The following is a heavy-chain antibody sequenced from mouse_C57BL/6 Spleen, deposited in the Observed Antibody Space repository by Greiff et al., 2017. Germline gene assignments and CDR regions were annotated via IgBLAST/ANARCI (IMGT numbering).Heavy chain of an antibody. CDR2: INPSNGGT. Sequence: QVQLKQPGTELVKPGASVKLSCKASGYTFTSYWMHWVKQRPGQGLEWIGNINPSNGGTNYNEKFKSKATLTVDKSSSTAYMQLSSLTSEDSAVYYCARSSPSITTVEAWFADWGQGTLVTVSA. V-gene: IGHV1-53*01. D-gene: IGHD1-1*01. J-gene: IGHJ3*01. CDR3: ARSSPSITTVEAWFAD. CDR1: GYTFTSYW.